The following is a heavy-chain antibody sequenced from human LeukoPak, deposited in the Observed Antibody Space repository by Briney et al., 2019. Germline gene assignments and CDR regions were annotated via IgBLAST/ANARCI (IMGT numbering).Heavy chain of an antibody. J-gene: IGHJ6*02. CDR3: ARDQNGSGKCGMDV. CDR1: GGSISSGGYY. CDR2: IYYSGST. V-gene: IGHV4-31*03. Sequence: PSETLSLTCTVSGGSISSGGYYWSWIRQHPGKGLEWIGYIYYSGSTYYNPSLKSRVTISVDTSKNQFSLKLSSVTAADTAVYYCARDQNGSGKCGMDVWGQGTTVTVSS. D-gene: IGHD3-10*01.